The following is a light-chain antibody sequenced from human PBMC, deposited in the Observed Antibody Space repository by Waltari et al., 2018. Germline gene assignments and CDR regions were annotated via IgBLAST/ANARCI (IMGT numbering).Light chain of an antibody. CDR3: QQYDISPLT. CDR1: QTIRPTY. CDR2: CTF. V-gene: IGKV3-20*01. Sequence: EIVLTKSPGNLSLSPGEGPTLPCRTSQTIRPTYLAWYQQKPGQAPTLLIYCTFRRATGLPDRFTGSGSGTDFSLTISSLEPEDFATYYCQQYDISPLTFGGGTRVEIK. J-gene: IGKJ4*01.